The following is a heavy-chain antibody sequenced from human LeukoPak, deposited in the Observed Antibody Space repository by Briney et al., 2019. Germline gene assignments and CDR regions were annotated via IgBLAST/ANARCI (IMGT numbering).Heavy chain of an antibody. CDR1: GYTFTSYD. D-gene: IGHD2-8*01. CDR3: ARAGYCPNGVCYRRYYYYGMDV. V-gene: IGHV1-8*01. J-gene: IGHJ6*02. CDR2: MNPNSGNT. Sequence: GASVTVSCKASGYTFTSYDINWVRQATGQGLEWMGWMNPNSGNTGYAQKFQGRVTMTRNTSISTAYMELSSLRSEDTAVYYCARAGYCPNGVCYRRYYYYGMDVWGQGTTVTVSS.